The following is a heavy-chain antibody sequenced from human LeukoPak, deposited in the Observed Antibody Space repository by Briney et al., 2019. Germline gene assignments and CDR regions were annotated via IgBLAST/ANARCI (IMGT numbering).Heavy chain of an antibody. V-gene: IGHV4-34*01. J-gene: IGHJ4*02. CDR2: INHSGST. CDR3: ARGRQNRALDY. D-gene: IGHD3-10*01. CDR1: GGSFSGYY. Sequence: PSETLSLTGAVYGGSFSGYYWSWIRQPPGKGLEWIGEINHSGSTNYNPSLKSRVTISVDTSKNQFSLKLSSVTAADTAVYYCARGRQNRALDYWGQGTLVTVSS.